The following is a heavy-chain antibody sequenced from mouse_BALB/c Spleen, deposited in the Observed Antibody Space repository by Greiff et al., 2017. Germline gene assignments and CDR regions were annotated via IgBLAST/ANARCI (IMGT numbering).Heavy chain of an antibody. J-gene: IGHJ4*01. CDR1: GFSLTSYD. CDR3: VRSTVVATDAMDY. CDR2: IWTGGGT. Sequence: VMLVESGPGLVAPSQSLSITCTVSGFSLTSYDISWIRQPPGKGLEWLGVIWTGGGTNYNSAFMSRLSISKDNSKSQVFLKMNSLQTDDTAIYYCVRSTVVATDAMDYWGQGTSVTVSS. V-gene: IGHV2-9-2*01. D-gene: IGHD1-1*01.